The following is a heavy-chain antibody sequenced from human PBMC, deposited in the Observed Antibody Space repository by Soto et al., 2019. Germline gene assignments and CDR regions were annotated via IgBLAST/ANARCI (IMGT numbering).Heavy chain of an antibody. CDR1: GYTFTSYG. D-gene: IGHD4-17*01. J-gene: IGHJ2*01. CDR3: ARAALDYGRHWYFDL. CDR2: ISAYNGNT. Sequence: ASVKVSCKASGYTFTSYGISWVRQAPGQGLEWMGWISAYNGNTNYAQKLQGRVTMTTDTSTSTAYMELRSLRSDDTAVYYCARAALDYGRHWYFDLWGRGTLVTVSS. V-gene: IGHV1-18*01.